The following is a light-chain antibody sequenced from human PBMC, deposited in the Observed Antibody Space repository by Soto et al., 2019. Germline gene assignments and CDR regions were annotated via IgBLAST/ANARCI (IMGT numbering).Light chain of an antibody. CDR3: QQRSNRPQT. V-gene: IGKV3-11*01. J-gene: IGKJ5*01. CDR2: DAF. CDR1: QSVGSS. Sequence: EIVLNQSPATLSLSPGERATLSCRASQSVGSSLAWYQQRPGQAPRILIYDAFIRATVIPARFSGSESGTDFTLTISSLEPEDFAVYYCQQRSNRPQTFGQGRRLEI.